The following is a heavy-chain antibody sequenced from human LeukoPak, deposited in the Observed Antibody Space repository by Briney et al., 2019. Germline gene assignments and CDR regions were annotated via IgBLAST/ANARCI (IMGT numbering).Heavy chain of an antibody. Sequence: ASVKVSCKASGYTFTSYGISWVRQAPGQGREWMGWISAYNGNTNYAQKLQGRVTLTTDTSTSTAYMELRSLRSDDTAVYFCASAAYSTSWFDYWGQGTLVTVSS. CDR3: ASAAYSTSWFDY. CDR1: GYTFTSYG. V-gene: IGHV1-18*01. D-gene: IGHD6-13*01. J-gene: IGHJ4*02. CDR2: ISAYNGNT.